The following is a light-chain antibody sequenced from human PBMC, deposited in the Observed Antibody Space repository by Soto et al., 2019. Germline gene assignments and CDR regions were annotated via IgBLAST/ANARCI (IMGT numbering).Light chain of an antibody. CDR2: DVS. V-gene: IGLV2-14*01. CDR1: SSDVGGYNY. J-gene: IGLJ2*01. CDR3: SSYTSSSTLV. Sequence: QSALTQPASVSGSPGQSITISCTGTSSDVGGYNYVSWYQRHPGKAPKLMIYDVSNWPSGVSNRFSGSKSGNTASLTISGLQAEDEADYYCSSYTSSSTLVFGGGTQLTVL.